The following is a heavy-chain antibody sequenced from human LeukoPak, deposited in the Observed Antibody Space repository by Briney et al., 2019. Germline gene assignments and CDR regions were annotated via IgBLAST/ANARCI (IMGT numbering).Heavy chain of an antibody. J-gene: IGHJ3*02. Sequence: SVKVSYKASGGTFSSNAISWVRQAHGQGLEWMGKIIPIFGSTNYAQKLQGRVTITADEATSTVYMELSSLRSDDTAVYYCARREYTSGWFSRSPEAFDIWGLGTMVTVSS. CDR1: GGTFSSNA. D-gene: IGHD6-19*01. V-gene: IGHV1-69*13. CDR2: IIPIFGST. CDR3: ARREYTSGWFSRSPEAFDI.